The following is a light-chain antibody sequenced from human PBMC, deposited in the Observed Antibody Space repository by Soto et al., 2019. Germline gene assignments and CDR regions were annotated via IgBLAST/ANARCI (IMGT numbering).Light chain of an antibody. CDR3: QQDNDYPYT. J-gene: IGKJ2*01. Sequence: DIQVTQSPSTLSASVGDRVIIACRASQTADRRYAWYQQRPGKAPNVLIYDAARVKSGVPSRFSGSGSGTLFTITNSNLQPYDFATYYCQQDNDYPYTFGQGTKVEI. CDR2: DAA. CDR1: QTADRR. V-gene: IGKV1-5*01.